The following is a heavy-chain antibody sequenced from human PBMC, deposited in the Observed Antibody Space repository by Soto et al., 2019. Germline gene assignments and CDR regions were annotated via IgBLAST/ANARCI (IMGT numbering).Heavy chain of an antibody. CDR2: MNPNSGNT. CDR1: GYTFTRYD. J-gene: IGHJ4*02. D-gene: IGHD1-26*01. CDR3: PEERYGGDFDS. Sequence: QVQLVQSGAEVKKPGASVKVSCKASGYTFTRYDINWVRQATGQGLEWMGWMNPNSGNTGYAQKFQGRVTMTRNTSISTAYRGLSSLKYKKTALISGPEERYGGDFDSWGQGTRVTGSS. V-gene: IGHV1-8*01.